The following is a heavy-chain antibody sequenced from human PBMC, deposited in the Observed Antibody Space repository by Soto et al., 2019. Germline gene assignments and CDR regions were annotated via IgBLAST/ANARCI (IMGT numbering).Heavy chain of an antibody. J-gene: IGHJ4*01. V-gene: IGHV3-23*01. CDR3: AKMGTGSIRDY. Sequence: GGSLRLSCAASGLTFSSYAMIWVRQAPGKGLEWVSSISGNAGDTNYADSAKGRFTISRDNSKNTLYLQMNSLRAEDTAVYYCAKMGTGSIRDYWGQGTLVTVSS. D-gene: IGHD3-3*02. CDR1: GLTFSSYA. CDR2: ISGNAGDT.